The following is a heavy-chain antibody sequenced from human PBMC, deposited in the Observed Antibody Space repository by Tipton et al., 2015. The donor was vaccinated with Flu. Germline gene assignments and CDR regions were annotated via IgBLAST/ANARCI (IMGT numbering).Heavy chain of an antibody. V-gene: IGHV4-38-2*01. D-gene: IGHD3-10*02. CDR2: IHRSGST. CDR1: GDSIRSDYF. CDR3: ARHTGDSVRGVIDY. J-gene: IGHJ4*02. Sequence: TLSLTCAVSGDSIRSDYFWGWIRQPPGKGLEWIATIHRSGSTKYNPSLKSRLTMSVDTSKNQFSLKLSSVTAADTAVYYCARHTGDSVRGVIDYWGQGTLVTVSS.